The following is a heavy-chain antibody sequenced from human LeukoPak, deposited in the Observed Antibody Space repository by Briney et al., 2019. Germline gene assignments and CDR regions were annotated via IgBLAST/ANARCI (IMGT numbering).Heavy chain of an antibody. Sequence: GASVKVSCKASGYTFTSYGISWVRQAPGQGLEWMGWISAYNGNTNYAQKLQGRVTMTTDTSTSTVYMELRSLRSDDTAVYYCARDKVGATRYYYGMDVWGQGTTVTVSS. V-gene: IGHV1-18*01. D-gene: IGHD1-26*01. CDR3: ARDKVGATRYYYGMDV. CDR2: ISAYNGNT. CDR1: GYTFTSYG. J-gene: IGHJ6*02.